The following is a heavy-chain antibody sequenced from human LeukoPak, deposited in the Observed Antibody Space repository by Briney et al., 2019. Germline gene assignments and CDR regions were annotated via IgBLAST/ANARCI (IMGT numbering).Heavy chain of an antibody. CDR2: IWYDGSNK. CDR1: GFTFSSYG. Sequence: GGSLRLSCAAPGFTFSSYGMHWVRQAPGKGLEWVAVIWYDGSNKYYADSVKGRFTISRDNSKNTLYLQMNSLRAEDTAVYYCARVWGLEYDSSGYYGDYWGQGTLVTVSS. CDR3: ARVWGLEYDSSGYYGDY. J-gene: IGHJ4*02. D-gene: IGHD3-22*01. V-gene: IGHV3-33*01.